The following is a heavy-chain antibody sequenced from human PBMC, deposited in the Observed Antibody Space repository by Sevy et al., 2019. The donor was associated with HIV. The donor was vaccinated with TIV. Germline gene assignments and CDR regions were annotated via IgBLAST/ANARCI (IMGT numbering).Heavy chain of an antibody. CDR1: GGSISSSNYY. Sequence: SETLSLTCTVSGGSISSSNYYWGWIRQLPGKGLEWIRSIFYSGSSYYNPSLKSRVTISVDTSKYQFSLKLSSVTAADTAVYYCARLGYDFWSDYRNRPQTYNWFDPWGQGTLVTVSS. CDR3: ARLGYDFWSDYRNRPQTYNWFDP. V-gene: IGHV4-39*01. J-gene: IGHJ5*02. CDR2: IFYSGSS. D-gene: IGHD3-3*01.